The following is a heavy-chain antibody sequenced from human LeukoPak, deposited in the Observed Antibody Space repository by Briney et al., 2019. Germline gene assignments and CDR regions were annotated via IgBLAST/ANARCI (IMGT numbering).Heavy chain of an antibody. V-gene: IGHV3-30*04. CDR2: ISYDGSNK. CDR3: ARGSLNGDYYYYGMDV. Sequence: GGSLRLSCAASGFTFSSYAMHWVRQAPGKGLEWVAVISYDGSNKYYADSVKGRFTISRDNSKNTLYLQMNSLRAEDTAVYYRARGSLNGDYYYYGMDVWGQGTTVTVSS. CDR1: GFTFSSYA. D-gene: IGHD2-8*01. J-gene: IGHJ6*02.